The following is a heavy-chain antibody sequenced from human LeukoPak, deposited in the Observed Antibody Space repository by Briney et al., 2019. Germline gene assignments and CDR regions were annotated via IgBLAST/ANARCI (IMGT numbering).Heavy chain of an antibody. CDR2: VYQSGTT. V-gene: IGHV4-38-2*02. CDR1: GFSMCSGQY. J-gene: IGHJ4*02. CDR3: ARIFIRNGYSSYFDY. D-gene: IGHD5-18*01. Sequence: KSSETLSLTVTRSGFSMCSGQYWGWVRQPPGAGLEWIGSVYQSGTTYYNPSLKSRVTTSVDMSKNQFSLRLRPVTAADTAVYYCARIFIRNGYSSYFDYWAREPWSPSPQ.